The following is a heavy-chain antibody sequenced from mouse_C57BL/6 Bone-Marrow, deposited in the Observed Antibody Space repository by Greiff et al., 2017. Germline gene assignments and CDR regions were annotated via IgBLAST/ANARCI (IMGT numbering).Heavy chain of an antibody. CDR3: ARPYYSNYWYFDV. D-gene: IGHD2-5*01. V-gene: IGHV1-55*01. CDR2: IYPGSGST. Sequence: QVQLQQPGAELVKPGASVKMSCKASGYTFTSYWITWVKQRPGQGLEWIGDIYPGSGSTNYNEKFKSKATLTVDTSSSTAYMQLRSMTSDDSAVYYCARPYYSNYWYFDVWGTGTTVTVSS. J-gene: IGHJ1*03. CDR1: GYTFTSYW.